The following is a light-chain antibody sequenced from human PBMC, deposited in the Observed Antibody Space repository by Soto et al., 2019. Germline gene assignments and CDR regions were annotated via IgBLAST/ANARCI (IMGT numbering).Light chain of an antibody. CDR2: AAS. V-gene: IGKV1-39*01. CDR1: QSISRY. J-gene: IGKJ2*03. CDR3: QQSSSTPYS. Sequence: DIQMTLSASSLSASVGYSVTIGCRASQSISRYLNWYQQKPGKAPKLLIYAASHLQSGVPSRFSGSVSGTDFTLTINSLQTGDFATYYCQQSSSTPYSFGQGTKVDIK.